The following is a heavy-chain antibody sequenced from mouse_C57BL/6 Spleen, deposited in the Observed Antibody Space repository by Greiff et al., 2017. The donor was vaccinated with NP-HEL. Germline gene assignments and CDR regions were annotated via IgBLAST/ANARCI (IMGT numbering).Heavy chain of an antibody. D-gene: IGHD1-1*01. Sequence: VKLMESGPELVKPGASVKISCKASGYAFSSSWMNWVKQRPGKGLEWIGRIYPGDGDTNYNGKFKGKATLTADKSSSTAYMQLSSLTSEDSAVYFCASKDYGPPSFDYWGQGTTLTVSS. V-gene: IGHV1-82*01. CDR3: ASKDYGPPSFDY. CDR1: GYAFSSSW. CDR2: IYPGDGDT. J-gene: IGHJ2*01.